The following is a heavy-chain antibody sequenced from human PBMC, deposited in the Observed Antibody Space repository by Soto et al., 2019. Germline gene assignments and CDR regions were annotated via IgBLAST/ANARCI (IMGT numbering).Heavy chain of an antibody. D-gene: IGHD3-3*01. CDR1: GFTFDSYA. CDR2: LSGSGYQT. Sequence: EVQLLESGGGLVQPGGSLRLSCATEGFTFDSYAMHWVRQAPGKGLEWVSSLSGSGYQTYYADSVKGRLTISRDRSKNTVYLQMNSLRAEDTAVYFCAKDRLTVFGVVVTFEDWGRGTLVTVAS. J-gene: IGHJ4*02. CDR3: AKDRLTVFGVVVTFED. V-gene: IGHV3-23*01.